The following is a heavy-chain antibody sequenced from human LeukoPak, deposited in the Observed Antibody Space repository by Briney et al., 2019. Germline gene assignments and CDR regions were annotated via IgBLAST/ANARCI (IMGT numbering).Heavy chain of an antibody. V-gene: IGHV4-59*01. CDR1: GGSISSYY. J-gene: IGHJ6*03. CDR3: ARVTTDMGIYYYYYMDV. Sequence: SETLSLTCTVSGGSISSYYWSWIRQPPGKGLEWIGYIYYSGSTNYNPSHKSRVTISVDTAKNQFSLKVSSVTASDTAVYYCARVTTDMGIYYYYYMDVWGKGTTVTVSS. D-gene: IGHD4-11*01. CDR2: IYYSGST.